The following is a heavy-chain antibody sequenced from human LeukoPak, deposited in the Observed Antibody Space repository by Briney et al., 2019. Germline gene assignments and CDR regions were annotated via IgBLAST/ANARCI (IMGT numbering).Heavy chain of an antibody. CDR1: GYTFTGYY. CDR2: INPNSGGT. Sequence: ASVKFSCKASGYTFTGYYMNWVRQAPGQGLEWMGWINPNSGGTNYAQKFQGRVTMTRDTSISTAYMELSRLRSDDTAVYYCATLTIFGAFDYWGQGTLVTVSS. D-gene: IGHD3-3*01. V-gene: IGHV1-2*02. CDR3: ATLTIFGAFDY. J-gene: IGHJ4*02.